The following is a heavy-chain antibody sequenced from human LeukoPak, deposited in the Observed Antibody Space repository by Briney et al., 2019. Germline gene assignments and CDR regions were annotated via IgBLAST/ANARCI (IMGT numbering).Heavy chain of an antibody. D-gene: IGHD3/OR15-3a*01. CDR3: ARDRDWNKWFDP. J-gene: IGHJ5*02. CDR2: VYSSGST. CDR1: GGSISSYY. V-gene: IGHV4-4*07. Sequence: KPSETLSLTCTVSGGSISSYYWSWIRQPAGKGLEWIGRVYSSGSTNYNPSLKSRVPMSVDTSKNQFSLKLSSVTAADTAVYYCARDRDWNKWFDPWGQGTLVTVSS.